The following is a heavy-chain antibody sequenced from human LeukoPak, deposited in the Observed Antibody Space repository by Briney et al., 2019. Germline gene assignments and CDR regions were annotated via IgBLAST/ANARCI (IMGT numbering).Heavy chain of an antibody. V-gene: IGHV4-34*01. Sequence: SETLSLTCAVYGGSFSGYYWSWIRQPPGKGLEWIGEINHSGSTNYNPSLKSRVTISVDTSKNQFSLKLSSVTAADTAVYYCARGGYCSSTSCSVYWFDPWGQGTLVTVSS. J-gene: IGHJ5*02. D-gene: IGHD2-2*01. CDR1: GGSFSGYY. CDR3: ARGGYCSSTSCSVYWFDP. CDR2: INHSGST.